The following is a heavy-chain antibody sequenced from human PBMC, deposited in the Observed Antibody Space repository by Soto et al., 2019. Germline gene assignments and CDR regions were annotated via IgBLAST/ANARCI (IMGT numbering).Heavy chain of an antibody. V-gene: IGHV3-30-3*01. J-gene: IGHJ4*02. CDR1: GFTFSSYA. CDR3: ARAGRSGHYFDY. CDR2: ISYDGSNK. D-gene: IGHD6-19*01. Sequence: GGSLRLSCPASGFTFSSYAMHWVRQAPGKGLEWVAVISYDGSNKYYADSVKGRFTISRDNSKNTLYLQMNSLRAEDTAVYYCARAGRSGHYFDYWGQGTLVTVSS.